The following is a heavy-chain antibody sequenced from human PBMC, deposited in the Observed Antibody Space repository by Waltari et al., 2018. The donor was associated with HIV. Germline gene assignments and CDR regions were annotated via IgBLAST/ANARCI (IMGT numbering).Heavy chain of an antibody. V-gene: IGHV3-30*18. CDR2: ISYDVRNK. CDR3: AKDYFVVVTAAGPFDP. J-gene: IGHJ5*02. CDR1: GFSFSSYG. Sequence: QVKLVESGGGVVQPGRSLRLSCAASGFSFSSYGMPWVRQAPGKGVEWLAFISYDVRNKYYADAVKGRFTISRDNSKNTLYLQMNSLRAEDTAVYYCAKDYFVVVTAAGPFDPWGQGTLVTVSS. D-gene: IGHD2-21*02.